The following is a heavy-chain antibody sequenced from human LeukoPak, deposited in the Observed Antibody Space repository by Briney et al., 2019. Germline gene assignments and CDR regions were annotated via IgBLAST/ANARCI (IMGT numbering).Heavy chain of an antibody. J-gene: IGHJ6*02. CDR1: GFTFSSYA. D-gene: IGHD1-26*01. CDR3: ARASGSYGYYGMDV. CDR2: FTSMSRTI. V-gene: IGHV3-21*04. Sequence: GGSLRLSCAASGFTFSSYAMTWVRQAPGKGLEWVSSFTSMSRTIYYADSVKGRFTISRDDAKKSLYLQMNSLRAEDTAVYYCARASGSYGYYGMDVWGQGTTVTVSS.